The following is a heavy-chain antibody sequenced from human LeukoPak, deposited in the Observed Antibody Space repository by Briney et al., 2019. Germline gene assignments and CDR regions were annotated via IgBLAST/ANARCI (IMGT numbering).Heavy chain of an antibody. V-gene: IGHV1-3*01. Sequence: ASVKVSCKASGYTFTSYAMHWVRQAPGQRLEWMGWINAGNGNTKYSQKFQGRVTITADESTSTAYMELSSLRSEDTAAYYCARDRGYSGAFDIWGQGTMVTVSS. CDR1: GYTFTSYA. CDR3: ARDRGYSGAFDI. J-gene: IGHJ3*02. D-gene: IGHD2-21*01. CDR2: INAGNGNT.